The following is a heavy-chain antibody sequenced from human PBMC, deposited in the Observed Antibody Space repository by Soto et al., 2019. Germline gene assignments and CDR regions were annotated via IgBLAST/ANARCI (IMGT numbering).Heavy chain of an antibody. Sequence: QVQLVESGGGVVQPGRSLRLSCAASGFTFSSYAMHWVRQAPGKGLEWVAVISYDGSNKYYADSVKGRFTISRDNSKNTLYLQMNSLRAEDTAVYYCARDTVGTWEYQLLFRPYYYYYGMDVWGQGTTVTVSS. V-gene: IGHV3-30-3*01. CDR3: ARDTVGTWEYQLLFRPYYYYYGMDV. CDR1: GFTFSSYA. CDR2: ISYDGSNK. D-gene: IGHD2-2*01. J-gene: IGHJ6*02.